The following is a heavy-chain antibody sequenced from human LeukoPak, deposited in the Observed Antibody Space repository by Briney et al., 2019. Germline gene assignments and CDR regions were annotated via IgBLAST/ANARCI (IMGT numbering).Heavy chain of an antibody. V-gene: IGHV1-2*06. Sequence: ASVKVSCKVSGYTLTELSMHWVRQAPGQGLEWMGRINPNTGGTNYAQKFRGRIIMTRDTSINTAYMELTRLRSDDTAVYYCARKGDYEVDFDYWGQGTLVTVSS. CDR2: INPNTGGT. J-gene: IGHJ4*02. CDR3: ARKGDYEVDFDY. CDR1: GYTLTELS. D-gene: IGHD4-17*01.